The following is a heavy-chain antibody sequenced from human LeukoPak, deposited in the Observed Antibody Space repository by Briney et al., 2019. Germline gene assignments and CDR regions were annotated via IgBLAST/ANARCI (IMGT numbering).Heavy chain of an antibody. V-gene: IGHV4-38-2*01. D-gene: IGHD3-22*01. CDR3: ARSPGITMIVVVNY. CDR1: GYSMSSGYY. J-gene: IGHJ4*02. Sequence: SETLSLTCAVSGYSMSSGYYWGWIRQPPGKGLEGIGSIYHSGSTYYNPSLKSRVTMSVDTSKNQFSLKLSSVTAADTAVYYCARSPGITMIVVVNYWGQGTLVTVSS. CDR2: IYHSGST.